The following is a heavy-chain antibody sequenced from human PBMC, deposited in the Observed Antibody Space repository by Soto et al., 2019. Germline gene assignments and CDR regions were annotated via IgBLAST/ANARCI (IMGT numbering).Heavy chain of an antibody. D-gene: IGHD3-10*01. V-gene: IGHV1-69*02. CDR3: AGAMVRGVDYGMDV. Sequence: QVQLVQSGAEVKKPGSSVKVSCKASGGTFSSYTISWVRQAPGQGLEWMGRIIPILGIANYAPKFQGRVTITADKTTSTAYMELSSLRSKHTAGDYCAGAMVRGVDYGMDVWGQGTTVTVSS. J-gene: IGHJ6*02. CDR1: GGTFSSYT. CDR2: IIPILGIA.